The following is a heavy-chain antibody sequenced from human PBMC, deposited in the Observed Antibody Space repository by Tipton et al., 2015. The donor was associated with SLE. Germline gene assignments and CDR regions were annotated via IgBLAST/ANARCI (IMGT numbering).Heavy chain of an antibody. D-gene: IGHD3-10*01. CDR2: IYYTGST. J-gene: IGHJ6*02. Sequence: TLSLTCTVSGGSISSKSYYWGWIRQPPGKGLEWIGTIYYTGSTNSSPSLRSRLTMSIDTSKNQFSLKLSSVTAADTAVYYCASGDVGLFAHHGMDVWGQGTTVTVSS. CDR3: ASGDVGLFAHHGMDV. CDR1: GGSISSKSYY. V-gene: IGHV4-39*01.